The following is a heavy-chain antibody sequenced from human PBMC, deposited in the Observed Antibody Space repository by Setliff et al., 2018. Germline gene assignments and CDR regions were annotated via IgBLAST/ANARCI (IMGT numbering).Heavy chain of an antibody. CDR2: ISAHTGNT. CDR1: GYTFSDYG. D-gene: IGHD2-2*01. Sequence: GASVKVSCKTSGYTFSDYGIAWVRQAPGQGLEWMGWISAHTGNTKYAQKLQGRVTMTTDTSPTTAYLELRSLTSADTAVYYCSRLVRYCTTTSCQGASGAEFWGQGTLVTVSS. V-gene: IGHV1-18*01. J-gene: IGHJ4*02. CDR3: SRLVRYCTTTSCQGASGAEF.